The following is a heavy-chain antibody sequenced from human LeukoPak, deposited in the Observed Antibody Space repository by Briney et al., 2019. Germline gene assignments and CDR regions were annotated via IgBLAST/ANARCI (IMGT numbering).Heavy chain of an antibody. V-gene: IGHV3-23*01. J-gene: IGHJ4*02. D-gene: IGHD5-24*01. CDR1: GGTFSSYA. Sequence: SCKASGGTFSSYAISWVRQAPGKGLEWVSAISGSGGSTYYADSVKGRFTISRDNSKNTLYLQMNSLRAEDTAVYYCAKLDRDSFDYWGQGTLVTVSS. CDR2: ISGSGGST. CDR3: AKLDRDSFDY.